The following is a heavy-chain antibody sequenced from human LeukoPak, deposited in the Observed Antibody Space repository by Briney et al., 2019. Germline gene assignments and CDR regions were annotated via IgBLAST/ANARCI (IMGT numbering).Heavy chain of an antibody. J-gene: IGHJ6*02. Sequence: PAGSLPLSRAASGFSVSSNYMRWVRQAPGKGLEWVSVIHNSGSTYYADSVKGRFTLSRDNSKNTVYLQMNSLRAEDTAVYYCVGLGVVTPGYYTMDVWGQGPTV. CDR2: IHNSGST. CDR1: GFSVSSNY. V-gene: IGHV3-66*01. D-gene: IGHD4-23*01. CDR3: VGLGVVTPGYYTMDV.